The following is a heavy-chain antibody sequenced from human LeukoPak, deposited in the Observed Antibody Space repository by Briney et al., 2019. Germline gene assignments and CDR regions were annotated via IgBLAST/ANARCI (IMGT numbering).Heavy chain of an antibody. CDR1: GFTFSSYA. CDR2: ISGSGGST. J-gene: IGHJ5*02. CDR3: AGSWSGPNWFDP. Sequence: GGSLRLSCAASGFTFSSYAMSWVRQAPVKGLEWVSAISGSGGSTYYADSVKGRFTISRDNAENTLYLQMNSLRAEDTAVYYCAGSWSGPNWFDPWGQGTQVTVSS. D-gene: IGHD3-3*01. V-gene: IGHV3-23*01.